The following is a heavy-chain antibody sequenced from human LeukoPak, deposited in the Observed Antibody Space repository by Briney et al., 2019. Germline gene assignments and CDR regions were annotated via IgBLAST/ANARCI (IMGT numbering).Heavy chain of an antibody. CDR2: ISADNGNT. J-gene: IGHJ4*02. CDR3: ARDASLIVVSAAEFDY. V-gene: IGHV1-18*01. Sequence: ASVKVSCKASGYTFTSYGISWVRQAPGQGLEWMGWISADNGNTNYAQKFQGRVTMTTDTRTSTAYMELTSLRSDDTAVYYCARDASLIVVSAAEFDYWGQGTLFTVSS. CDR1: GYTFTSYG. D-gene: IGHD2-2*01.